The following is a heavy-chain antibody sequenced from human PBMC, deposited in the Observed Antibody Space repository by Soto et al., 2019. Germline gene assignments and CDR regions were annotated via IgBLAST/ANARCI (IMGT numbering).Heavy chain of an antibody. D-gene: IGHD3-10*01. CDR2: INAGNGNT. V-gene: IGHV1-3*01. CDR1: GYTFSDYA. CDR3: ARGTPVWFDP. J-gene: IGHJ5*02. Sequence: ASVKVSCKAFGYTFSDYAIHWVRQAPGQRPEWMGWINAGNGNTKYSQKFQGRVTITRDTSASTAYMELSSLRSEDTAVYYCARGTPVWFDPWGQGTLVTSPQ.